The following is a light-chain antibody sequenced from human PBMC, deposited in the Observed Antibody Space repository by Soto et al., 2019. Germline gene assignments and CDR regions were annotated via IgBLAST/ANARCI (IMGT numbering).Light chain of an antibody. CDR2: EVD. CDR1: GSDIGYFNY. CDR3: QSYDSSLSGYV. J-gene: IGLJ1*01. V-gene: IGLV2-14*01. Sequence: QSALTQPASVSGSPGQSITISCTGTGSDIGYFNYVSWYQQQPGKAPKLMIYEVDNRPSGVSIRFSGSKSGSTASLAITGLQAEDEADYYCQSYDSSLSGYVFGTGTKVTVL.